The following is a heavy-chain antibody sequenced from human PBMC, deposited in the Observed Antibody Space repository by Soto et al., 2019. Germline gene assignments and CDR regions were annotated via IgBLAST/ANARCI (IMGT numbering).Heavy chain of an antibody. CDR1: GGTFRNYP. J-gene: IGHJ4*02. V-gene: IGHV1-69*02. Sequence: QVQLVQSGTEVMKPGSSVKVSCKASGGTFRNYPINWVRQAPGQGLEWMGSIVPLTDIPDYAQNFQARLTISADKSTSTAYMELSSLTSDDTAMYFCARGPLVVLNYFESWGQGTLVTVSS. CDR2: IVPLTDIP. CDR3: ARGPLVVLNYFES.